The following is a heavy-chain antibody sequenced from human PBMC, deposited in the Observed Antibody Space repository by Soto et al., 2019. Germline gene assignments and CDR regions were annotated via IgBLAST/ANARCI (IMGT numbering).Heavy chain of an antibody. CDR2: LWYDGSNE. Sequence: QVQLVESGGGVVEPGKSLRLACAASGFSFTNYAMHWVRQAPGEGLEWVAVLWYDGSNEYYVESVKGRFTVSRDNSKNTLYLQMNSLREEDTAVYYCARGGRHSASGSGASDIWGQGTMVIVS. D-gene: IGHD3-10*01. V-gene: IGHV3-33*01. CDR3: ARGGRHSASGSGASDI. J-gene: IGHJ3*02. CDR1: GFSFTNYA.